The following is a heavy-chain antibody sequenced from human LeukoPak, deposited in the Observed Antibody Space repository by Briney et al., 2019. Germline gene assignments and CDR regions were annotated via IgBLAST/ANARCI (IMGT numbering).Heavy chain of an antibody. V-gene: IGHV3-7*04. J-gene: IGHJ4*02. CDR2: IKEDGSDK. D-gene: IGHD3-22*01. CDR3: ARGPYYYDSSGYLDY. Sequence: PGGSLRLSCAASRFTFSTRWMTWVRQAPGKGLEWVAIIKEDGSDKLYVDSVKGRFTISRDNSKNTLYLQMNSLRAEDTAVYYCARGPYYYDSSGYLDYWGQGTLVTVSS. CDR1: RFTFSTRW.